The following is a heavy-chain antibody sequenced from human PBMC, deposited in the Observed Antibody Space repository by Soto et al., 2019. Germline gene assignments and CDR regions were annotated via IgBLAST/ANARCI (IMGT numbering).Heavy chain of an antibody. V-gene: IGHV3-30*04. CDR3: ARDMYSSDYFVKWFEP. D-gene: IGHD6-19*01. Sequence: QVRLVESGGGVAQPGRSLRLSCTASGFSFSSYAMYWFRQPPGKGLEWVAVISKDGMNKNYTDSVKGRVTVSRDTANSSLDLQLNSLRGEDTAMYYCARDMYSSDYFVKWFEPWGQGTLVTVSS. CDR2: ISKDGMNK. J-gene: IGHJ5*02. CDR1: GFSFSSYA.